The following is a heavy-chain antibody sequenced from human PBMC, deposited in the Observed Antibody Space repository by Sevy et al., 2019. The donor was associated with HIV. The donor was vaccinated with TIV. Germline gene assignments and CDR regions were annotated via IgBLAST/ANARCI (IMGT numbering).Heavy chain of an antibody. CDR2: IARRSSYI. CDR1: GFTFSLYS. V-gene: IGHV3-21*01. Sequence: GGSLRLSCAASGFTFSLYSLNWVRQAPGKELEWVSSIARRSSYIYYTDSVKGRFTISRDNAKNSLYLQMNSLRVEDTAVYYCARAYGDYVGEYYFDYWGQGALVTVSS. CDR3: ARAYGDYVGEYYFDY. J-gene: IGHJ4*02. D-gene: IGHD4-17*01.